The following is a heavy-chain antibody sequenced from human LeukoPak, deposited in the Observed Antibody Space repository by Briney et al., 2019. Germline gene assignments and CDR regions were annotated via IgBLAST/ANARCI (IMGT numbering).Heavy chain of an antibody. CDR2: MNPNSGNA. V-gene: IGHV1-8*02. CDR1: GGTFSSYA. D-gene: IGHD3-10*01. Sequence: ASVKVSCKASGGTFSSYAINWVRQAPGQGLQWMGWMNPNSGNAVYAQKFQGRVTMTRDTSINTAYMEPSSLRFEDTAVYYCARGSSRSFDIWGLGTMVTVSS. J-gene: IGHJ3*02. CDR3: ARGSSRSFDI.